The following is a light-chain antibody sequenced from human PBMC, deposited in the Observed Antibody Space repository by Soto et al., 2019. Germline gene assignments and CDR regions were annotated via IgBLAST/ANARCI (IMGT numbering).Light chain of an antibody. CDR2: AAS. J-gene: IGKJ1*01. CDR1: TGISNY. Sequence: DIQMTQSPSSLSASVGDRATITCRASTGISNYLDWYQQKPGKVPKLLIYAASTLQSGVPSRFSGSGSGTDFTLTISSLQPEDVATYYCQKYNSAPRTFGQGTKVEIK. V-gene: IGKV1-27*01. CDR3: QKYNSAPRT.